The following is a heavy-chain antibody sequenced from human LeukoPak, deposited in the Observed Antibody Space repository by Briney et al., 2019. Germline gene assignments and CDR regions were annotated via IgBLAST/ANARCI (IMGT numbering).Heavy chain of an antibody. V-gene: IGHV1-2*02. Sequence: ASVKVSCKASGYTFTGYYMRWVRQAPGQGLEWMGWINPYSGATNYAQKFQGRVTMTRDTSISTAYMDLSSLKSDDTAVYYCARAHIGNDLFIDYWGQGTLVTVSS. CDR2: INPYSGAT. J-gene: IGHJ4*02. CDR1: GYTFTGYY. CDR3: ARAHIGNDLFIDY. D-gene: IGHD2-21*01.